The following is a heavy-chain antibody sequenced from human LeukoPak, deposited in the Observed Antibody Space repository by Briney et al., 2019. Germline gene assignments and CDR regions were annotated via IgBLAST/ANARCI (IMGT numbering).Heavy chain of an antibody. CDR2: ISAYNGNT. J-gene: IGHJ6*03. Sequence: ASVKVSCTASGYTFTSYGISWVGQAPAQGLDWMGWISAYNGNTNYTPKLQGRVTMTTDTSTSKAYLELRSLRSDDTAVYYCARRPIFGVVISHMDVWGKGTTVTVSS. CDR3: ARRPIFGVVISHMDV. D-gene: IGHD3-3*01. CDR1: GYTFTSYG. V-gene: IGHV1-18*01.